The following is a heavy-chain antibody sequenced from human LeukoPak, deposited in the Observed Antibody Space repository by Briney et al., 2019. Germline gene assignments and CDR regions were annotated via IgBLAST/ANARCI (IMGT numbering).Heavy chain of an antibody. D-gene: IGHD6-19*01. Sequence: PGGSLRLSCAASGFTPSSYWMYWVRQAPGKGLVWVSRINNDGTTINYADSVKGRFTISRDNAKNTLYLQMNSLRVEDTAVYYCAAGGYSSGWSGGYWGQGTLVTVSS. CDR2: INNDGTTI. CDR3: AAGGYSSGWSGGY. CDR1: GFTPSSYW. V-gene: IGHV3-74*01. J-gene: IGHJ4*02.